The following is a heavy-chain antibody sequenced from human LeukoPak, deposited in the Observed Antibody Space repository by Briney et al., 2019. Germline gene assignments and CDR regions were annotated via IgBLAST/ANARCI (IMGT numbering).Heavy chain of an antibody. Sequence: SVKVSCKASGGTFSSYAISWVRQAPGQGLGWMGGIIPIFGTANYAQKFQGRVTITADESTSTAYMELSSLRSEDTAVYYCARDGLDCSSTSCYMGVNWFDPWGQGTLVTVSS. D-gene: IGHD2-2*02. CDR3: ARDGLDCSSTSCYMGVNWFDP. CDR2: IIPIFGTA. J-gene: IGHJ5*02. CDR1: GGTFSSYA. V-gene: IGHV1-69*13.